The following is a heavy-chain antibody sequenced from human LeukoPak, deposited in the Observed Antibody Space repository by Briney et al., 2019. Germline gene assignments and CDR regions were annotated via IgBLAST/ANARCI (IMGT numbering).Heavy chain of an antibody. Sequence: GGSLRLSCAASGFTFINYGMHWVRQAPGKGLEWVAVISYDATNKYYADSVKGRFTISRDNSKNTPYLQMNSLKTDDTAVYYCANYGDYQYFDYWGQGTPVTVSS. CDR3: ANYGDYQYFDY. CDR1: GFTFINYG. J-gene: IGHJ4*02. D-gene: IGHD4-17*01. V-gene: IGHV3-30*18. CDR2: ISYDATNK.